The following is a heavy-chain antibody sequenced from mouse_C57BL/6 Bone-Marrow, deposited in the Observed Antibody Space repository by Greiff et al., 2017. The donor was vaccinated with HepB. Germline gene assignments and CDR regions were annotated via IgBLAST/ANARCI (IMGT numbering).Heavy chain of an antibody. CDR2: IYPGSGST. V-gene: IGHV1-55*01. Sequence: VQLQQPGAELVKPGASVKMSCKASGYTFTSYWITWVKQRPGQGLEWIGDIYPGSGSTNYNEKFKSKATLTVDTSSSTAYVQLSSLTSEDSAVYFYARSYKYFSMDYWGQGTSVTVSS. J-gene: IGHJ4*01. CDR3: ARSYKYFSMDY. CDR1: GYTFTSYW.